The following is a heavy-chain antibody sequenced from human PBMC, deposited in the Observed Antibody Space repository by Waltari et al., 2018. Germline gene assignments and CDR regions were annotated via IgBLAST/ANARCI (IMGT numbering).Heavy chain of an antibody. Sequence: EVQLVESGGGFIQTGGSLRLSCAVSGCTFSSSWMHWVRQAPGKGLVGVSRIRGDGSFTSYADSVKGRFTISRDNAKNTLYLQMNSLRAEETAVYYCVRSGSSTPFDYWGQGTLVTVSS. CDR3: VRSGSSTPFDY. J-gene: IGHJ4*02. CDR1: GCTFSSSW. D-gene: IGHD6-6*01. V-gene: IGHV3-74*01. CDR2: IRGDGSFT.